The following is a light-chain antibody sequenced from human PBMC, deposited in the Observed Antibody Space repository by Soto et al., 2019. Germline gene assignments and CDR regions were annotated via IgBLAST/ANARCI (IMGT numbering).Light chain of an antibody. V-gene: IGLV2-14*01. J-gene: IGLJ1*01. CDR1: NCDVGGYNY. Sequence: QSALTQPASVSGSPGQSITISCTGANCDVGGYNYVSWSHRHPGKAPEFMIYEVRNRPSGVSNRFSGSRSGNTASLTISGLQAEDEAHYYCSSYTTSYFYVFGPGTKLTVL. CDR3: SSYTTSYFYV. CDR2: EVR.